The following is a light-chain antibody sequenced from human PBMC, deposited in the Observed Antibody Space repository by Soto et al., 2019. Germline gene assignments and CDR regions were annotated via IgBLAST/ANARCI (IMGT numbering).Light chain of an antibody. CDR3: QQYGSSPWM. CDR1: QSVSTNS. J-gene: IGKJ1*01. V-gene: IGKV3-20*01. Sequence: EIVLTQPPDTLSLSPGERAPLSCRASQSVSTNSLALYQQKRGQAPRPLIYGASSRAPGTPARFSGSGSGTDFTLTISRLEPEDFAVYYCQQYGSSPWMFGQGTKVDI. CDR2: GAS.